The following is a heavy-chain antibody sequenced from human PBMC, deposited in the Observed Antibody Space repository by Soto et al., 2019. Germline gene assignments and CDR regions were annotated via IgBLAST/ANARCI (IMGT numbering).Heavy chain of an antibody. CDR3: ARGGGATAFDY. D-gene: IGHD1-26*01. CDR2: ISSSSSYI. V-gene: IGHV3-21*01. CDR1: GFTFSSYS. J-gene: IGHJ4*02. Sequence: EVQLVESGGGLVKPGGSLRLSCAASGFTFSSYSMNWVRQAPGKGPEWVSSISSSSSYIYYADSVKGRFTISRDNAKNSLYLQMNSLRAEDTAVYYCARGGGATAFDYWGQGTLVTVSS.